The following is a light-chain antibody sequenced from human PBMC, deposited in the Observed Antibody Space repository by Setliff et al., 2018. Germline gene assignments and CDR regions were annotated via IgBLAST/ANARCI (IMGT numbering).Light chain of an antibody. CDR1: SSDVGAYNY. J-gene: IGLJ3*02. Sequence: VLTQPASVSGSPGQSITISCTGTSSDVGAYNYVSWYQQHPGKAPKVMIYDVSNRPSGVSNRFSGSKSGNTASLTISGLQADDEADYYCFSYTTSTAWVFGGGTKVTVL. CDR3: FSYTTSTAWV. V-gene: IGLV2-14*01. CDR2: DVS.